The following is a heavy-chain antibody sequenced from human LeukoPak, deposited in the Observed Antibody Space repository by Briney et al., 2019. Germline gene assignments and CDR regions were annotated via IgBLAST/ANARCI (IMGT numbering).Heavy chain of an antibody. CDR2: ISRDGGST. D-gene: IGHD2-15*01. J-gene: IGHJ4*02. CDR3: AKDHSSCRGASCLLHQG. Sequence: TGGSLRLSCAASGFIFNTYAMSWVRRAPGKGLEWVSAISRDGGSTWYADSVEGRFTISRDNSKNTLYLLLNSVRAEDTATYYCAKDHSSCRGASCLLHQGWGQGTLVTVSS. CDR1: GFIFNTYA. V-gene: IGHV3-23*01.